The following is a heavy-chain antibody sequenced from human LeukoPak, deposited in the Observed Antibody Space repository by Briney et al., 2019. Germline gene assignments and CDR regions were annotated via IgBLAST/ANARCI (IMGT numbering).Heavy chain of an antibody. Sequence: GGSLRLSCAASGFTFSNAWMNWVRQAPGKGLEWVSVIYSGGITYYADSVKGRFTITRDNSKNTLYLQMNNLRAEDTAVYYCAREASQYYNWFDPWGQGTLVTVSS. J-gene: IGHJ5*02. CDR1: GFTFSNAW. CDR3: AREASQYYNWFDP. V-gene: IGHV3-53*01. D-gene: IGHD2/OR15-2a*01. CDR2: IYSGGIT.